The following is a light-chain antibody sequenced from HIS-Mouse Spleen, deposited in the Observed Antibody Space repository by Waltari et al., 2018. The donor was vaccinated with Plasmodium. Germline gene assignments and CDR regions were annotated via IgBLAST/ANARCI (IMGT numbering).Light chain of an antibody. V-gene: IGLV2-14*03. CDR1: SSDVGGYNH. Sequence: QSALTQPASVSGSPGQSITISCPGPSSDVGGYNHVSWYQQHPGKAPKLMIYDVSNRPSGVSNRFSGSKSGNTASLTISGLQAEDEADYYCSSYTSSSTVYVFGTGTKVTVL. J-gene: IGLJ1*01. CDR2: DVS. CDR3: SSYTSSSTVYV.